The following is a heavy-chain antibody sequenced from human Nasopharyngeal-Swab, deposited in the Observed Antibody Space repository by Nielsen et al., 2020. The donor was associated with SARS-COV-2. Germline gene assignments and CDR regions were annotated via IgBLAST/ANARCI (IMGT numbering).Heavy chain of an antibody. CDR3: TTDLMVRGVFPLLYYYYGMDV. D-gene: IGHD3-10*01. J-gene: IGHJ6*02. V-gene: IGHV3-15*01. CDR2: IKSKTDGGTT. CDR1: GLTFRNAW. Sequence: GGSRKLPGEASGLTFRNAWMSGVRQAPGKGLEWVGRIKSKTDGGTTDYAAPVKGRFTISRDDSKNTLYLQMNSLKTEDTAVYYCTTDLMVRGVFPLLYYYYGMDVWGQGTTVTVSS.